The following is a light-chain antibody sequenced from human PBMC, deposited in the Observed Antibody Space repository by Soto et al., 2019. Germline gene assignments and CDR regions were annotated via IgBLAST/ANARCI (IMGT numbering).Light chain of an antibody. Sequence: QAVVTQPPSVSGAPGQRVTISCTGSSCNIGAGYDVHWYQQLPGTAPKLLIYGNSNRPSGVPDRFSGSKSGTSASLAITGLQAEDEADYYCQSYDSSLSGYVFGTGTKVTVL. V-gene: IGLV1-40*01. CDR3: QSYDSSLSGYV. CDR2: GNS. J-gene: IGLJ1*01. CDR1: SCNIGAGYD.